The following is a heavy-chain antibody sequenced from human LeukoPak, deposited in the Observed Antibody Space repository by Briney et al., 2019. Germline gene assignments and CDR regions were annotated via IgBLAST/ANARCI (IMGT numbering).Heavy chain of an antibody. V-gene: IGHV1-18*01. CDR2: ISAYNGNT. CDR3: ARAGPYDSSGFYYYYYGMDV. J-gene: IGHJ6*02. D-gene: IGHD3-22*01. CDR1: GYTFTSYG. Sequence: ASVKVSCKASGYTFTSYGISWVRQAPGQGLEWMGWISAYNGNTNYAQKLQGRVTMTTDTSTSTAYMGLRSLRSDDTAVYYCARAGPYDSSGFYYYYYGMDVWGQGTTVTVSS.